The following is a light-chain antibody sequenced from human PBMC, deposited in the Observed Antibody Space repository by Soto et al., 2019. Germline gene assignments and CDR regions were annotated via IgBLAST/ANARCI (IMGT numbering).Light chain of an antibody. V-gene: IGKV1-27*01. CDR3: QKHNSAPL. J-gene: IGKJ4*01. Sequence: DIQMTQSPSSLSASVGNRVIITCRASQDIRNYLAWYQQKPGKVPKLLIYGASTFQSGFPSRFSGSGSGTVFTLTISSLQPEDVATYYCQKHNSAPLFGGGTKVEIK. CDR1: QDIRNY. CDR2: GAS.